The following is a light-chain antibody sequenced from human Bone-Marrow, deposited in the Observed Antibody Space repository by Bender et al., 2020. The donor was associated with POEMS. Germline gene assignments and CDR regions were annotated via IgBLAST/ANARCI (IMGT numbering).Light chain of an antibody. V-gene: IGLV4-69*01. CDR1: SGHSDYD. CDR3: QTWGAAWV. Sequence: QLVLTQSPSASASLGASVTLTCTLSSGHSDYDIAWHQQQPDKGPRYLMKLNSDGSHTMGDGVPGRFSGSSSGAERYLTISSLQSEDEADYYCQTWGAAWVFGGGTKLTVL. CDR2: LNSDGSH. J-gene: IGLJ3*02.